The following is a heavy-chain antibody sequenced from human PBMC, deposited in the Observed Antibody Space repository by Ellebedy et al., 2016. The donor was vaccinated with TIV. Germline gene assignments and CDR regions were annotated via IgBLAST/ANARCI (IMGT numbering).Heavy chain of an antibody. CDR2: IYYSGST. D-gene: IGHD2-15*01. J-gene: IGHJ4*02. Sequence: SETLSLTCTVSGGSISSYYWSWIRQPPGKGLEWIGYIYYSGSTNYNPSLKSRVTILVDTSKNQFSLKLSSVTAADTAVYYCARDTRSGLVADWGQGTLVTVSS. CDR1: GGSISSYY. CDR3: ARDTRSGLVAD. V-gene: IGHV4-59*01.